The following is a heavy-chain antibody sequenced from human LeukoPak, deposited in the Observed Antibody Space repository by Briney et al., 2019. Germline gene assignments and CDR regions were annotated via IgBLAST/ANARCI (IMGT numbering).Heavy chain of an antibody. J-gene: IGHJ5*02. D-gene: IGHD3-9*01. CDR2: ISGSGGST. V-gene: IGHV3-23*01. CDR1: GFTFSSYA. CDR3: AKDSGLSSGYFA. Sequence: GGSLRLSCTASGFTFSSYAMSWVRQAPGKGLEWVSAISGSGGSTYYADSVKGRFTISRDNSKNTLYLQMNSLRAEDTAVYYCAKDSGLSSGYFAWGQGTLVTVSS.